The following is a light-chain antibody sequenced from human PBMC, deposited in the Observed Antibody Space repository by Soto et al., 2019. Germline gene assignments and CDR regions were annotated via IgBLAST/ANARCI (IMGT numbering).Light chain of an antibody. CDR2: GAS. CDR3: QQYGSSPWT. CDR1: QSVSDNY. V-gene: IGKV3-20*01. Sequence: EIVLTQSPGTLSLSSGERATLSCRASQSVSDNYLAWYQQKPGQAPRLLIYGASSRAAGIPDRFSGSGSGPDFTLTISRLGPEDVAVDFCQQYGSSPWTFGQGTKVEIK. J-gene: IGKJ1*01.